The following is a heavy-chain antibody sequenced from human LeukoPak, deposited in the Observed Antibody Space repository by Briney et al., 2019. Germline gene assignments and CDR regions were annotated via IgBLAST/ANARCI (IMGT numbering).Heavy chain of an antibody. Sequence: GGSLRLSCAASGFTFSSYGRHWVRQAPGKGLEWVAVISYDGSNKYYADSVKGRFTISRDNSKNTLYLQMNSLRAEDTAVYYCAKDGGQWQLVLSFDYWGQGTLVTVSS. J-gene: IGHJ4*02. CDR2: ISYDGSNK. D-gene: IGHD6-6*01. CDR1: GFTFSSYG. CDR3: AKDGGQWQLVLSFDY. V-gene: IGHV3-30*18.